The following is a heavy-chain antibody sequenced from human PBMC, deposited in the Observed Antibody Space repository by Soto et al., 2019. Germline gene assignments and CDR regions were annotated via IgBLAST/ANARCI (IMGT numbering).Heavy chain of an antibody. J-gene: IGHJ4*02. CDR1: GFTFSSYA. CDR2: ISGSGGST. D-gene: IGHD6-13*01. CDR3: AKVQTVGQQLGGIDY. Sequence: EVQLLESGGGLVQPGGSLRLSCAASGFTFSSYAMSWVRQAPGKGLEWVSAISGSGGSTYYADSVKGRFTISRDNSKNPLYLQMNSLRAEDTGVYYCAKVQTVGQQLGGIDYWGQGTLVTVSS. V-gene: IGHV3-23*01.